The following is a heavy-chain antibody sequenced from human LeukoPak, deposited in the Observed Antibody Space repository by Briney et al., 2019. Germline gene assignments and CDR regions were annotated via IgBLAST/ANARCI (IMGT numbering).Heavy chain of an antibody. J-gene: IGHJ4*02. D-gene: IGHD3-22*01. CDR2: ISGSGGST. CDR3: ARDRSVYYSDSSGSTFDY. V-gene: IGHV3-23*01. CDR1: GFTFSSYA. Sequence: GGSLRLSCAASGFTFSSYAMSWVRQAPGKGLEWVSAISGSGGSTYYADSVKGRFTISRDNSKNTLYLQMNSLRAEDTAVYYCARDRSVYYSDSSGSTFDYWGQGTLVTVSS.